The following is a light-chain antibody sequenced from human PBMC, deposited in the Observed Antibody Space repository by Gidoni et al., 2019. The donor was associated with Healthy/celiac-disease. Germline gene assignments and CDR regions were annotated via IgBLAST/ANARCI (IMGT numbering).Light chain of an antibody. CDR2: EAS. J-gene: IGKJ4*01. CDR3: QQYDNPPLT. V-gene: IGKV1-33*01. Sequence: DIQLTQSPSSLSASVGDRVTITCQASQYISYYLNWYQQKPGKAPKLLIYEASNLETGVPSRFSGSGSGTDFTFTISSLQPEYIATYYCQQYDNPPLTFGGGTKVEIK. CDR1: QYISYY.